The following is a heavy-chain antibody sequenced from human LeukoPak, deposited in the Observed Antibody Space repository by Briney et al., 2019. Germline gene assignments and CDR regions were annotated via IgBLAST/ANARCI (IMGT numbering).Heavy chain of an antibody. J-gene: IGHJ4*02. Sequence: SEALSLTCTVSGGSISSSSYYWGWIRQPPGKGLEWIGSIYYSGSTYYNPSLKSRVTISVDTSKNQFSLKLSSVTAADTAVYYCQRTGYSSSWYYFDYWGQGTLVTVSS. CDR1: GGSISSSSYY. CDR2: IYYSGST. CDR3: QRTGYSSSWYYFDY. V-gene: IGHV4-39*07. D-gene: IGHD6-13*01.